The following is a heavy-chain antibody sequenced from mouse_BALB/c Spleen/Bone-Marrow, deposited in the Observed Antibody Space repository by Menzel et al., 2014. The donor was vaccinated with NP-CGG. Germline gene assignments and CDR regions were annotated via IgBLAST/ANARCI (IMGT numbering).Heavy chain of an antibody. Sequence: VQLKESGAGLVKPGASVKLSCTASGFNIKDTYMHWVKQRPEQGLEWIGRIDPANGNTKYDPKFQGRATVTADTSSSTAYLQPSSLTSEDTAVYYCARYYYRTMDYWGQGTSVTVAS. D-gene: IGHD1-1*01. CDR1: GFNIKDTY. CDR2: IDPANGNT. J-gene: IGHJ4*01. CDR3: ARYYYRTMDY. V-gene: IGHV14-3*02.